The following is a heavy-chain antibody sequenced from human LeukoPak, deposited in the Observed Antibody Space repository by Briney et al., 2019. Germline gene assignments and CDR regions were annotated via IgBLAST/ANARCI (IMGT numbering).Heavy chain of an antibody. D-gene: IGHD2-8*01. CDR2: FDPEEDKT. CDR1: GHTFTELS. CDR3: ATVSMMSAINS. J-gene: IGHJ4*02. Sequence: ASVKVSCKVSGHTFTELSIHWVRQAPKKGLEWMGGFDPEEDKTIYAQKFQGRVTMTEDTSADTAYMQLSSLRSDDTAVYYCATVSMMSAINSWGQGTLVTVSS. V-gene: IGHV1-24*01.